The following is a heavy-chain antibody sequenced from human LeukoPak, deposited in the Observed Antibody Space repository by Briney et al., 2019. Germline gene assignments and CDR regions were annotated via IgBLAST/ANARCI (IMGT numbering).Heavy chain of an antibody. V-gene: IGHV3-11*01. CDR1: GFTFSDYY. J-gene: IGHJ3*02. CDR3: AGEARGYMAFQI. Sequence: PGGSLRLSCAASGFTFSDYYMSWIRQAPRKGLEWVSYISSGGDNIYYADSVKGRFTISKDNARSSLYLQMNSLRDEDTAIYYCAGEARGYMAFQIWGQGTMVTVPS. CDR2: ISSGGDNI. D-gene: IGHD2-2*02.